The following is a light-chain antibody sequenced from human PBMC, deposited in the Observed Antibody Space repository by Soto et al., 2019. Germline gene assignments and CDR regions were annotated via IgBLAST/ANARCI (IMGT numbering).Light chain of an antibody. CDR2: RNN. CDR1: SSNIGSNY. V-gene: IGLV1-47*01. CDR3: AAWDASLPWV. J-gene: IGLJ3*02. Sequence: QSVLTQPPSASGTPGQRVTISCSGSSSNIGSNYVYWYQQLPGTAPKLLIYRNNQRPSGVPDRLSGSKSGTSASLAISGLRSEDEADYYCAAWDASLPWVFGGGTKLTVL.